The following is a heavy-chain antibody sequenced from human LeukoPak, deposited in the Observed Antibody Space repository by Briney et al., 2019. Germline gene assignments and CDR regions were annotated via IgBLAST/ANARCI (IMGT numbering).Heavy chain of an antibody. D-gene: IGHD4-17*01. Sequence: ASVKISCTASGYTFTSYGISWVRQAPGHGVEWMGWISAYNGNTNYAQKLQGRVTMTTDTSTSTAYMELRSLRSDDTAVYYCARILYGDYLFDYWGQGTLVTVSS. J-gene: IGHJ4*02. CDR2: ISAYNGNT. V-gene: IGHV1-18*04. CDR3: ARILYGDYLFDY. CDR1: GYTFTSYG.